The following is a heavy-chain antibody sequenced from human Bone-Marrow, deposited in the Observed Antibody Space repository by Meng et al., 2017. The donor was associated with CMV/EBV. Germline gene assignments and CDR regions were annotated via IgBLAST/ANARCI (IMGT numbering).Heavy chain of an antibody. CDR2: ISAYNGNT. D-gene: IGHD2-2*02. J-gene: IGHJ6*02. CDR1: GYTFTSYG. V-gene: IGHV1-18*01. CDR3: ARHSAAAAIWGQHGGMDV. Sequence: ASVKVSCKASGYTFTSYGISWVRQAPGQGLEWMGWISAYNGNTNYAQKLQGRVTMTTDTSTSTAYMELRSLRSDDTAVYYCARHSAAAAIWGQHGGMDVWGQGTTVTVSS.